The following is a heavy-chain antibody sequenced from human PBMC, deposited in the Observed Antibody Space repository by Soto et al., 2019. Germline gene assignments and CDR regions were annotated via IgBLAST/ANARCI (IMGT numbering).Heavy chain of an antibody. D-gene: IGHD2-2*01. CDR3: ARGKISIVVIPAAIGGMDV. J-gene: IGHJ6*02. Sequence: PSETLSLTCAVYGGSFSGYYWSWIRQPPGKGLEWIGEINHSGSTNYNPSLKSRVTISVDTSKNQFSLKLSSVTAADTAVYYCARGKISIVVIPAAIGGMDVWGQGTTVTVSS. CDR2: INHSGST. V-gene: IGHV4-34*01. CDR1: GGSFSGYY.